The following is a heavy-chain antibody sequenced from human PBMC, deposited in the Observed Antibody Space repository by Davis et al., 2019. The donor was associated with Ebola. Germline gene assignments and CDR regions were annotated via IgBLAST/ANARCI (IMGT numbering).Heavy chain of an antibody. CDR2: ISSSSSYT. Sequence: GGSLKISCAASGFTFSDYYMSWIRQAPGKGLEWVSYISSSSSYTNYADSVKGRFTISRDNAKNSLYLQMNSLRAEDTAVYYCARGRYGDFVTNYYYYGMDVWGQGTTVTVSS. J-gene: IGHJ6*02. D-gene: IGHD4-17*01. CDR1: GFTFSDYY. V-gene: IGHV3-11*06. CDR3: ARGRYGDFVTNYYYYGMDV.